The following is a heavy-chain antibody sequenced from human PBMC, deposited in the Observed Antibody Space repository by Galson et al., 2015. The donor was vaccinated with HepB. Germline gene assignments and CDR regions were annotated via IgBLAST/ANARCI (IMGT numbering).Heavy chain of an antibody. Sequence: SLRLSCAASGFTFSTYSMNWIRQAPGKGLEWISYISNNHNTIYYADSVKGRFTISRDNAKNSLYLQMNSLRAEDTAVYYCAKEGPKWELNPNWFDSWGQGTLVTVSS. J-gene: IGHJ5*01. CDR1: GFTFSTYS. CDR2: ISNNHNTI. CDR3: AKEGPKWELNPNWFDS. V-gene: IGHV3-48*01. D-gene: IGHD1-26*01.